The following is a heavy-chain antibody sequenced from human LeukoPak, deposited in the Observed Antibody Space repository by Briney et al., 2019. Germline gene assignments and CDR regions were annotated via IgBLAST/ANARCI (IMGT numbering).Heavy chain of an antibody. CDR3: AREKYSHLEVAASADF. D-gene: IGHD6-19*01. V-gene: IGHV3-74*01. CDR1: GFTFSSYW. CDR2: INSDGRTT. Sequence: GGSLRLSCAASGFTFSSYWMHWVRQAPGKGLVWVSRINSDGRTTTYADSVRGRFTISRDNAKNTLYLQMNSPRAEDTAVYFCAREKYSHLEVAASADFWGQGTLVTVSS. J-gene: IGHJ4*02.